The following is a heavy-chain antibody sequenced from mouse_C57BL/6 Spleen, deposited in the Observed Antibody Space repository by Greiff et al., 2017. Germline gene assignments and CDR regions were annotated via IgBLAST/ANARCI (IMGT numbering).Heavy chain of an antibody. CDR2: IHPNSGST. D-gene: IGHD3-3*01. V-gene: IGHV1-64*01. J-gene: IGHJ4*01. Sequence: QVHVKQPGAELVKPGASVKLSCKASGYTFTSYWMHWVKQRPGQGLEWIGMIHPNSGSTNYNEKFKSKATLTVDKSSSTAYMQLSSLTSGDSAVYYCARRGCNGPMGYWGQGTSVTASS. CDR3: ARRGCNGPMGY. CDR1: GYTFTSYW.